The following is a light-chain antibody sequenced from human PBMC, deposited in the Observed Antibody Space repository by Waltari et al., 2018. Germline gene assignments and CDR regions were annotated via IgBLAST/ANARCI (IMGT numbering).Light chain of an antibody. CDR2: YDT. CDR1: NIGSYS. Sequence: SYVLTQPPSVSVAPGETARVTCGGDNIGSYSVHWYQQTPGQAPVLVIRYDTDRPSGIPARFSGSNSANTATLTISRVEAGDEANYYCQVWHAAIDPGVFGTGTEVTV. V-gene: IGLV3-21*04. CDR3: QVWHAAIDPGV. J-gene: IGLJ1*01.